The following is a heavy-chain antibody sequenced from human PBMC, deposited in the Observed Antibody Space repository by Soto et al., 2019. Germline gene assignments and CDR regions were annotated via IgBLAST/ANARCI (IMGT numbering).Heavy chain of an antibody. Sequence: EVQLVESGGAVVQPGGSLRLSCVVSGFTFDEYSMYWVRQPPGKGLEWISLLTWDGGTTYYSDSVKGRFTISRDTGKSPLFLQMDSLRTEDPALYYCAKVKRKYTSPSAVDFDSWGQGTLVTVSS. V-gene: IGHV3-43*01. D-gene: IGHD2-2*01. CDR1: GFTFDEYS. CDR3: AKVKRKYTSPSAVDFDS. J-gene: IGHJ4*02. CDR2: LTWDGGTT.